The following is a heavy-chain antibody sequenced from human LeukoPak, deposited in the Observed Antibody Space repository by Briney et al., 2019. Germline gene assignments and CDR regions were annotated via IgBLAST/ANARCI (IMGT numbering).Heavy chain of an antibody. J-gene: IGHJ4*02. CDR2: IRYDGSNK. Sequence: GGSLRLSCAASGFTFSSYGMHWVRQAPGKGLEWVAFIRYDGSNKYYADSVKGRFTISRDNSKNTLYLQMNSLRAEDTAVYYCARSGTRIYCSGGSCSDYWGQGTLVTVSS. CDR3: ARSGTRIYCSGGSCSDY. CDR1: GFTFSSYG. V-gene: IGHV3-30*02. D-gene: IGHD2-15*01.